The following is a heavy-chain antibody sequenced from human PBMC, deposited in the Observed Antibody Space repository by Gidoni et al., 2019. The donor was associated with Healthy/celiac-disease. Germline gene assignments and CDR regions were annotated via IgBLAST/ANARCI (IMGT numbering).Heavy chain of an antibody. CDR3: ARLNQSSSWYGYYHYGMDV. J-gene: IGHJ6*02. V-gene: IGHV4-59*08. D-gene: IGHD6-13*01. CDR2: IYYSGST. CDR1: GGSIRSYY. Sequence: QVQLQESGPGLVKPSETLSLTCTVSGGSIRSYYWSWIRQPPGKGLEWIGYIYYSGSTNYNPSLKSRVTISVDTSKNQFSLKLSSVTAADTAVYYCARLNQSSSWYGYYHYGMDVWGQGTTVTVSS.